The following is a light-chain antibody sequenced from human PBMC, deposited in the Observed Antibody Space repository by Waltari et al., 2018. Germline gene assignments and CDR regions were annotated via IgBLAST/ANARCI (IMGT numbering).Light chain of an antibody. CDR2: DAS. Sequence: EIVLTQSPATLSLSPGERATLSCRASQSVSSYLAWYQQKPGQAPRLLIYDASNRATGILARFSGSGSGTGFTLTISSLEPEDFAVYYCQQRINWPPSITFGQGTRLEIK. CDR3: QQRINWPPSIT. V-gene: IGKV3-11*01. J-gene: IGKJ5*01. CDR1: QSVSSY.